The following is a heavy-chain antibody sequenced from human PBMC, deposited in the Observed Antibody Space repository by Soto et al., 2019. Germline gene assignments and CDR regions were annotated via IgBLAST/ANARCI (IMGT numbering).Heavy chain of an antibody. J-gene: IGHJ4*02. CDR3: ARGGPLAVAGTG. D-gene: IGHD6-19*01. CDR1: GYTFTSYD. CDR2: MNPNSGNT. V-gene: IGHV1-8*01. Sequence: ASVKVSCKASGYTFTSYDINWVRQATGQGLEWMGRMNPNSGNTGYAQKFQGRVTMTRNTSISTAYMELSSLRSEDTAVYYCARGGPLAVAGTGWGQGTLVTVSS.